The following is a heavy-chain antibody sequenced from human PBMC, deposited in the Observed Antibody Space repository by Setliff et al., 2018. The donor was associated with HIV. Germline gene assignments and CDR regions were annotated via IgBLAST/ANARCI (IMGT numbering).Heavy chain of an antibody. CDR3: ARVDVGTVFEY. J-gene: IGHJ4*02. V-gene: IGHV4-4*07. CDR1: GGSISGYY. CDR2: IYYTSETI. Sequence: PSETLSLTCTVSGGSISGYYWSWIRQPAGKGLEWIGRIYYTSETINYNPSLKSRVTMSVDTSKNQFSLNLSSVTAADTAVYYCARVDVGTVFEYWGQGTLVTVSS. D-gene: IGHD1-1*01.